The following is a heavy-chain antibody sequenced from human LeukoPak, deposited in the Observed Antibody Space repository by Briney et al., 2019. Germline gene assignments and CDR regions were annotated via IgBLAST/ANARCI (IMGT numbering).Heavy chain of an antibody. CDR1: GFTFSSYA. D-gene: IGHD1-26*01. CDR2: ISYDGSNK. CDR3: ARDPRIVGALDY. J-gene: IGHJ4*02. V-gene: IGHV3-30-3*01. Sequence: PGGSLRLSCAASGFTFSSYAVHWVRQAPGKGLEWVAVISYDGSNKYYADSVKGRFTISRDNSKNTLYLQMNSLGAEDTAVYYCARDPRIVGALDYWGQGTLVTVSS.